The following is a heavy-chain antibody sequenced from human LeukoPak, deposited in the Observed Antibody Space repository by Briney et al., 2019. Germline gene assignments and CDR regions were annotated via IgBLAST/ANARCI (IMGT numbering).Heavy chain of an antibody. V-gene: IGHV4-4*07. J-gene: IGHJ4*02. D-gene: IGHD3-10*01. CDR1: GGSISSNY. CDR2: IYHSGST. Sequence: SETLSLTCTVSGGSISSNYWSWIRQPAGKGLEWIGRIYHSGSTNYNPSLKSRVTMSLDTSKNQFSLQLTSVTAADTAVYYCAREISAGSGRTFDCWGQGTLVTVSS. CDR3: AREISAGSGRTFDC.